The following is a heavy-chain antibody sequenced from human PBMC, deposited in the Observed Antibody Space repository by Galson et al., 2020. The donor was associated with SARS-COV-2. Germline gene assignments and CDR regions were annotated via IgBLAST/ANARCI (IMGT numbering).Heavy chain of an antibody. CDR1: GFTFSDYY. D-gene: IGHD6-19*01. CDR3: ARSLLAVAGYYYYGMDV. Sequence: GGSLRLSCAASGFTFSDYYMSWIRQAPGKGLEWVSYISSSGSTIYYADSVKGRFTISRDNAKNSLYLQMNSLRAEDTAVYYCARSLLAVAGYYYYGMDVWGQGTTVTVSS. V-gene: IGHV3-11*01. CDR2: ISSSGSTI. J-gene: IGHJ6*02.